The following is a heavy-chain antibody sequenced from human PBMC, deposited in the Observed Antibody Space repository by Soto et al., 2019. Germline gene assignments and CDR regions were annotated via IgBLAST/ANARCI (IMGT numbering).Heavy chain of an antibody. Sequence: QITLKESVPSLVKPTQTLTLTCTFSGFSLSTGGVGVGWIRQPPGKALEWLALIYWDDDKRYSPSLRSRLTVTKDTSKNQVVLTMTNMDPVDTATYYCAHSRCGGDCLQSYSSHYYYGMDVWGQGTTVTVSS. D-gene: IGHD2-21*02. CDR2: IYWDDDK. CDR1: GFSLSTGGVG. V-gene: IGHV2-5*02. CDR3: AHSRCGGDCLQSYSSHYYYGMDV. J-gene: IGHJ6*02.